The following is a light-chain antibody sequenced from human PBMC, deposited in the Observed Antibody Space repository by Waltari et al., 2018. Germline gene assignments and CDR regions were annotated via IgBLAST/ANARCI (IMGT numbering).Light chain of an antibody. Sequence: QSALTQPASVSGSPGQSITISCTGTNNDVGYYNYFSWYQQHPGQAPKLMIYEFSDRPSGVSNRFSGSKSGSTASLTISGLQAEDEADYYCSSYSSSSILVFGGGTKLTVL. V-gene: IGLV2-14*01. CDR2: EFS. J-gene: IGLJ3*02. CDR1: NNDVGYYNY. CDR3: SSYSSSSILV.